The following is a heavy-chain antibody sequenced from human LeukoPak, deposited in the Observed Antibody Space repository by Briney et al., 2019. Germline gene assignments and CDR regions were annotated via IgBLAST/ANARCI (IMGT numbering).Heavy chain of an antibody. Sequence: ASVKVPCKASGYTFTGYYMHWVRQAPGQGLEWMGWINPNSGGTNYAQKFQGRVTMTRDTSISTAYMELSRLRSDDTAVYYCARDYYDSSGYPSFDYWGQGTLVTVSS. J-gene: IGHJ4*02. CDR3: ARDYYDSSGYPSFDY. CDR2: INPNSGGT. D-gene: IGHD3-22*01. CDR1: GYTFTGYY. V-gene: IGHV1-2*02.